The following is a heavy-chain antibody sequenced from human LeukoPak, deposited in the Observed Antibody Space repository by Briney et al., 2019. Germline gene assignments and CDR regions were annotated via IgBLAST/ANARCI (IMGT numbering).Heavy chain of an antibody. V-gene: IGHV4-30-4*01. D-gene: IGHD5-12*01. CDR3: AGVGNGGYGGFDY. Sequence: PSETLSLTCTVSSGSISSGDYYWSWVRQPPGKGLEWIGYISSSGTTYYNPSLRSRITISVDSSKSQFSLNLSSVTASDTAVYYCAGVGNGGYGGFDYWGQGTLVTVSS. CDR1: SGSISSGDYY. J-gene: IGHJ4*02. CDR2: ISSSGTT.